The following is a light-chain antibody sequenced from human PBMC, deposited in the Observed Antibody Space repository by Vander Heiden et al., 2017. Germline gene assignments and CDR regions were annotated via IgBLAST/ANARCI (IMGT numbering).Light chain of an antibody. CDR2: DAS. Sequence: DIQMTQSPSTLSASVGDRVTITCRASPRISSWLAWYQQKPGKAPKLLIYDASSLESGVPSRFSGSGSGTEFTLTISSLQPDDFAAYYCQQYNSYSPETFGQGTKVEIK. CDR3: QQYNSYSPET. CDR1: PRISSW. J-gene: IGKJ1*01. V-gene: IGKV1-5*01.